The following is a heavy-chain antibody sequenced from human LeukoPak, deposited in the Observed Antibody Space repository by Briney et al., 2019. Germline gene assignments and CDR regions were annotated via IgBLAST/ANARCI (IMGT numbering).Heavy chain of an antibody. Sequence: GRSLRLSCAASGFTFDDYAMHWVRQAPGKGLEWVSGISWNSGSIVYADSVKGRFTISRDNAKNSLYLQMNSLRAEDTALYYCAKGGYDSSGSPFDYWGQGTLVTVSS. V-gene: IGHV3-9*01. J-gene: IGHJ4*02. CDR3: AKGGYDSSGSPFDY. CDR2: ISWNSGSI. CDR1: GFTFDDYA. D-gene: IGHD3-22*01.